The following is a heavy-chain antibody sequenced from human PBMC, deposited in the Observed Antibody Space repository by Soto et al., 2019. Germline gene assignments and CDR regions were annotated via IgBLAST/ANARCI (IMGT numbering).Heavy chain of an antibody. J-gene: IGHJ4*02. CDR2: IYYSGST. CDR1: GGSISSGGYY. V-gene: IGHV4-31*03. D-gene: IGHD1-26*01. Sequence: PSETLSLTCTVSGGSISSGGYYWSWIRQHPGKGLEWIGYIYYSGSTYYNPSLKSRVTISVDTSKNQFSLKLSSVTAADTAVYYCARLSATRAVDYWGQGTLVTVSS. CDR3: ARLSATRAVDY.